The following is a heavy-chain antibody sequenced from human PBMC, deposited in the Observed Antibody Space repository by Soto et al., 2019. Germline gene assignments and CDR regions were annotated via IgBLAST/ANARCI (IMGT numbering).Heavy chain of an antibody. CDR1: DASINSGGYY. CDR2: IYYSGTT. CDR3: ARGLIVMLAGIEELINSHFDS. V-gene: IGHV4-31*03. Sequence: SETLSLTCTVSDASINSGGYYWSWIRQHPGNGLEWIGFIYYSGTTYYNPSLKSRVTPSVDTSKNQFSLRLSSVTAADTAVYYCARGLIVMLAGIEELINSHFDSWGQGTLVTVSS. D-gene: IGHD2-21*02. J-gene: IGHJ4*02.